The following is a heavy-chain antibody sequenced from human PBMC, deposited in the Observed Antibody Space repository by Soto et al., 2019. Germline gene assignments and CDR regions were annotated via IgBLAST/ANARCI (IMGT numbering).Heavy chain of an antibody. Sequence: QVQLVQSGAEVKKPGASVKVSCKASGYTFTSYGISWVRQAPGQGLEWMGWISAYNGNTNYAQKLQGRVTMTTDTSTSTAYMELSRLTTDDTAVYYCARGGPLGAAAVPKFDYWGQGTLVTVSS. J-gene: IGHJ4*02. CDR2: ISAYNGNT. D-gene: IGHD6-13*01. CDR3: ARGGPLGAAAVPKFDY. V-gene: IGHV1-18*01. CDR1: GYTFTSYG.